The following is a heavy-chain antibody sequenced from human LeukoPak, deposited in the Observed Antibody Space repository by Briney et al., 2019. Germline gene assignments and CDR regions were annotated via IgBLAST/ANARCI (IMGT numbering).Heavy chain of an antibody. D-gene: IGHD5-18*01. Sequence: ASGKVSCKASGYTFTSYAMHWVRQAPGQRIEWMGWINAGNGNTKYSQKFQGRVTITRDTSASTAYMELSSLRSEDTAVYYCARGDTAMDEFDYWGQGTLVTVSS. CDR3: ARGDTAMDEFDY. CDR2: INAGNGNT. V-gene: IGHV1-3*01. J-gene: IGHJ4*02. CDR1: GYTFTSYA.